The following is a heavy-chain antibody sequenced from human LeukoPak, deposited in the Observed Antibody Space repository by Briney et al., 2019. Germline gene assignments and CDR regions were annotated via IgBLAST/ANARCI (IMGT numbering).Heavy chain of an antibody. CDR2: ISWNSGSI. Sequence: GGSLRLSCAASGFTFDDYAMHWVRQAPGKGLEWVSGISWNSGSIGYADSVKGRFTISRDNAKNSLYLQMNSLRAEDTALYYCAKWAYYYDSSGYYDYWGQGTLVTVSS. CDR3: AKWAYYYDSSGYYDY. CDR1: GFTFDDYA. V-gene: IGHV3-9*01. D-gene: IGHD3-22*01. J-gene: IGHJ4*02.